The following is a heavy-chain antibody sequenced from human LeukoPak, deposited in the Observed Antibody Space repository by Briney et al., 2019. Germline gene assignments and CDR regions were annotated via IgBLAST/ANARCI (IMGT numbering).Heavy chain of an antibody. CDR3: ARASGGIVGATDDFDY. D-gene: IGHD1-26*01. CDR1: GFTFSSYA. Sequence: PGGSLRLSCAASGFTFSSYAMNWVRQAPGKGLEWVSSISSSSSYIYYADSVKGRFTISRDNAKNSLYLQMNSLRAEDTAVYYCARASGGIVGATDDFDYWGQGTLVTVSS. V-gene: IGHV3-21*01. J-gene: IGHJ4*02. CDR2: ISSSSSYI.